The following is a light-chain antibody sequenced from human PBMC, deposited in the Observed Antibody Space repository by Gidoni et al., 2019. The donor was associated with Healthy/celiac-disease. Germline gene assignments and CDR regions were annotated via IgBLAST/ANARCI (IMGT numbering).Light chain of an antibody. CDR2: GAS. V-gene: IGKV3-15*01. CDR1: QSVSSS. Sequence: EIVMTQSPATLSVSPGERATLSCRASQSVSSSLAWYQQKPGQAPRLLIYGASTRATGIPARFSGSGSGTEFTLTISSRQSEDFAVYYCQHGWTFGQGTKVEIK. CDR3: QHGWT. J-gene: IGKJ1*01.